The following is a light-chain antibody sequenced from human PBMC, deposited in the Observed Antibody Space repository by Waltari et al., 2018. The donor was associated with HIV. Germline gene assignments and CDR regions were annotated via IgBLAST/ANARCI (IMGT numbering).Light chain of an antibody. Sequence: IHMTQSPSTLSAFVGDRVTIPCRASQDISTWLAWYQQKPGKAPKLLIHKASALESRVSSRFSGSGSGTEFTLIIDSLEPDDFATYYCQQYNSDPSFGQGTRLEMK. V-gene: IGKV1-5*03. J-gene: IGKJ5*01. CDR2: KAS. CDR1: QDISTW. CDR3: QQYNSDPS.